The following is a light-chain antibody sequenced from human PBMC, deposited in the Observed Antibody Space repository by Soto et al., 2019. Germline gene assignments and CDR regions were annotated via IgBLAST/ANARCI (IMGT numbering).Light chain of an antibody. CDR3: QSYDNSLTDYYV. CDR1: SSKIASYS. J-gene: IGLJ1*01. Sequence: QSVLTQPPSVSGTPGQRVTISCTGSSSKIASYSVNWYQQLPGGAPKLLIFDNTNRPSGVPDRFSGSKSGTSASLAITGLQAEDEADYYCQSYDNSLTDYYVFGTGTKVTVL. CDR2: DNT. V-gene: IGLV1-40*01.